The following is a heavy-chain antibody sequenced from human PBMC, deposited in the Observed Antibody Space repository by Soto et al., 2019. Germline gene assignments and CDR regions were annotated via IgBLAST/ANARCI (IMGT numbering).Heavy chain of an antibody. V-gene: IGHV4-59*01. CDR1: GGSISSYY. D-gene: IGHD5-18*01. CDR2: IYYSGST. J-gene: IGHJ3*02. Sequence: QVQLQESGPGLVKPSETLSLTCTVSGGSISSYYWSWIRQPPGKGLEWIGYIYYSGSTNYNPSLQSRVTISVDTSKNQFSLKLSTVTAADTAVYSCARDRYGGAFDIWGQGTMVTVSS. CDR3: ARDRYGGAFDI.